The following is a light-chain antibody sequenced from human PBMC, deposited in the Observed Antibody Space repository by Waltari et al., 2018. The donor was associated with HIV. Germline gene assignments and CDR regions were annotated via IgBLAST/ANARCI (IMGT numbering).Light chain of an antibody. CDR2: RVS. CDR3: SQGTSWPYT. J-gene: IGKJ2*01. V-gene: IGKV2-30*01. Sequence: DVVVAQYLLSIPGTLGQPASIACMSSPSLVYKDGNTYLNWFHQRPGQSPRRLIYRVSNRDSGVPDRFSGSGSGTDFTLKISRVEAEDVGVYYCSQGTSWPYTFGQGTKVEIE. CDR1: PSLVYKDGNTY.